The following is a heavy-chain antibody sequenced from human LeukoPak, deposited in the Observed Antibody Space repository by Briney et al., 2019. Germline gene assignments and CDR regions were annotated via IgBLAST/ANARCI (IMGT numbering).Heavy chain of an antibody. Sequence: GGSLRLSCAASGFTFSSYSLNWVRQAPGKGLEWVSFISGSSSIINYADSVKGRFTISRDNAKNSLYLQMNSLRDEYTAVYYCARDIRGYNYGFDYWGQGTLVTVAS. CDR3: ARDIRGYNYGFDY. CDR1: GFTFSSYS. J-gene: IGHJ4*02. CDR2: ISGSSSII. D-gene: IGHD5-18*01. V-gene: IGHV3-48*02.